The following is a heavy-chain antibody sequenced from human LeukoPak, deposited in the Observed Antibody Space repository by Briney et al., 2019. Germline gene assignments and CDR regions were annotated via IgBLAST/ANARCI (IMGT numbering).Heavy chain of an antibody. V-gene: IGHV3-74*01. CDR3: AKRGVVIRGILVIGYHQEAYHYDF. J-gene: IGHJ4*02. CDR2: FTADGSST. Sequence: PGGSLRLSCAASGFTLSSYAMYWVRQAPGKGLVWVSRFTADGSSTIYADSVKGRFTVSRDIAKNTLYLQMNSLRAEDTAVYYCAKRGVVIRGILVIGYHQEAYHYDFWGQGVLVTVSS. CDR1: GFTLSSYA. D-gene: IGHD3-10*01.